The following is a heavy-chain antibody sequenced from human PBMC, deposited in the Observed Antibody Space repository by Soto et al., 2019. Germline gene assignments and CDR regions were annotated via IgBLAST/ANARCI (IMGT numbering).Heavy chain of an antibody. Sequence: ASVKVSCKTSGYSFGDFYIHWVRQAPGQGLELMGWMNPDSGVTDLAQKFRGRVTLARDTSTNTAYMALDRLSSEDNGVYYCARGGSMVTESYFDFWGQGTLVTVYS. CDR2: MNPDSGVT. CDR3: ARGGSMVTESYFDF. D-gene: IGHD2-21*02. J-gene: IGHJ4*02. V-gene: IGHV1-2*02. CDR1: GYSFGDFY.